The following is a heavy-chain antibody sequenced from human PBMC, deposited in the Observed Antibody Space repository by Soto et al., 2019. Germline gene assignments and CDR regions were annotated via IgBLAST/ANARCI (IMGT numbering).Heavy chain of an antibody. V-gene: IGHV1-46*03. CDR3: ARDQGVAYVSGSYYISTVYYYYYYMDV. Sequence: GASVKVSCKASGYTFTSHYMHCVRQAPAQGLEWMGIINPSGGSTSYAQKFQGRVTMTRDTSTSTVYMELSSLRSEDTAVYYCARDQGVAYVSGSYYISTVYYYYYYMDVWGKGTTVTVSS. CDR1: GYTFTSHY. CDR2: INPSGGST. D-gene: IGHD3-10*01. J-gene: IGHJ6*03.